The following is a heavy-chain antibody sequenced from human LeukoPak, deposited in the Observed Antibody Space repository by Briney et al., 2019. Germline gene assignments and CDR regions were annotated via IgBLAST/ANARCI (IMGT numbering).Heavy chain of an antibody. V-gene: IGHV4-31*03. CDR1: GGSISSGCYY. J-gene: IGHJ4*02. CDR2: IYYSGST. Sequence: SQTLSLTCTVCGGSISSGCYYWRWIRQHPGKGLEWIGYIYYSGSTYYNPSLKSRVTISVDTSKNQFSLKLSSVTAADTAVYYCARVYGGYFDYWGQGTLVTVSS. CDR3: ARVYGGYFDY. D-gene: IGHD4-17*01.